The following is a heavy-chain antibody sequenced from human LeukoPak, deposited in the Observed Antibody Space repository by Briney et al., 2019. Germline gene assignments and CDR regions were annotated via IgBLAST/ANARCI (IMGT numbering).Heavy chain of an antibody. CDR1: GYTLTSYD. J-gene: IGHJ4*02. CDR2: MNPNSGNT. D-gene: IGHD3-22*01. Sequence: ASVKVSCKTSGYTLTSYDINWVRQATGQGLEWMGWMNPNSGNTGYAQKFQGRVTMTRNTSISTAYMELSSLRSEDTAVYYCASVPPLDSSGYNDYWGQGTLVTVSS. V-gene: IGHV1-8*01. CDR3: ASVPPLDSSGYNDY.